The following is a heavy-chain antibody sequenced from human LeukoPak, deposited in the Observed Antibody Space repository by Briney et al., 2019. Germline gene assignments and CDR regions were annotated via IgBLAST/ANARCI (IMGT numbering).Heavy chain of an antibody. CDR2: IASKTDGGAT. CDR3: TTGIRGD. Sequence: GGSLRLSCSASGLTVTNAWMNWVRQAPGEGLDWVGRIASKTDGGATDYAAPVKGRFTISRDDSKNALNLQMNSLKTEDTAVYYCTTGIRGDWGQGTLVTVSS. CDR1: GLTVTNAW. J-gene: IGHJ4*02. V-gene: IGHV3-15*07. D-gene: IGHD3-10*01.